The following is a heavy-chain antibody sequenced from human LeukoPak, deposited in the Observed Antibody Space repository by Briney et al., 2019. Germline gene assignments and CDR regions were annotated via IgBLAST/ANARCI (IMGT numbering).Heavy chain of an antibody. CDR2: IYPGDSAT. V-gene: IGHV5-51*01. CDR1: GYRFSDYW. D-gene: IGHD3-10*01. Sequence: GESLKISCKASGYRFSDYWIGWVRQMPGKGLEWMGIIYPGDSATRYSPSFQGQITISADKSITTAYVQWSSLKASDTAMYYCARFSAPLFEKNLFDPWGQGTLVTVSS. CDR3: ARFSAPLFEKNLFDP. J-gene: IGHJ5*02.